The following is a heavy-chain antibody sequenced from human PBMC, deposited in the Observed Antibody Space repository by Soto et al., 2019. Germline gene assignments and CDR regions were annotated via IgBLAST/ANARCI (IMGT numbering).Heavy chain of an antibody. CDR1: GGSVSSGSYY. J-gene: IGHJ4*02. V-gene: IGHV4-61*01. CDR2: IYYSGST. Sequence: QVQLQESGPGLVKPSETLSLTCTVSGGSVSSGSYYWSWIRQPPGKGLEWIGYIYYSGSTNYNPSLKSRVTTSVDTSKNQFSLKLSSVTAADTAVYYCAAPICSGGSCYGLTLGYWGQGTLVTVSS. D-gene: IGHD2-15*01. CDR3: AAPICSGGSCYGLTLGY.